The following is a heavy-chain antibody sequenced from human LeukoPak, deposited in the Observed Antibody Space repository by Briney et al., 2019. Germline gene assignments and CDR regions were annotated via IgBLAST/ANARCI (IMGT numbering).Heavy chain of an antibody. CDR3: ASGSGTYSPDY. CDR1: GYTFTGYY. J-gene: IGHJ4*02. V-gene: IGHV1-2*02. CDR2: INPNSGDT. Sequence: ASVKVSCKASGYTFTGYYIHWVRQAPGQGLEWMGWINPNSGDTNYAQNFQGRVTMTRDTSISTAYMGLSRLTSDDTAVYYCASGSGTYSPDYWGQGTLVTVSS. D-gene: IGHD3-10*01.